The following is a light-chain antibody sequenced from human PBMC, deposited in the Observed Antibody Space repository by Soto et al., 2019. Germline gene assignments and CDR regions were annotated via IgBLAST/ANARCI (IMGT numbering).Light chain of an antibody. J-gene: IGKJ1*01. CDR1: QSINTW. Sequence: DIQMTQSPSTLSASVGDRVTITCRASQSINTWLAWFQQKPGKAPKLLIYGASTLESGVPSRFSGSGSGTEFTLTISSLQPDDFATYYCQQYNSYSEAFGQGTKVDIK. CDR3: QQYNSYSEA. V-gene: IGKV1-5*01. CDR2: GAS.